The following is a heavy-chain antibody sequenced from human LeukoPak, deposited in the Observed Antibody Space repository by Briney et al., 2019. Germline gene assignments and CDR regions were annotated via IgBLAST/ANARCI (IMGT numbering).Heavy chain of an antibody. V-gene: IGHV4-39*07. CDR3: ARLHYYYYYMDV. J-gene: IGHJ6*03. CDR2: IYYSGST. CDR1: GGSISSSSYY. Sequence: SETLSLTCTVSGGSISSSSYYWGWIRQPPGKGLEWIESIYYSGSTYYNPSLKSRVTISVDTSKNQFSLKLSSVTAADTAVYYCARLHYYYYYMDVWGKGTTVTVSS.